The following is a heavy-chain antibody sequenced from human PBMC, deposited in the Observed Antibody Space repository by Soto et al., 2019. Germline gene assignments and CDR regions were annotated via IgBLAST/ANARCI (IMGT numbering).Heavy chain of an antibody. CDR1: GGPLTTYF. CDR3: ARDLWGYCGTDCYPLDV. Sequence: SETLSLTCNVSGGPLTTYFWSWIRQPPGKGLEWIGYVYYTGTTNYNPSLKSRLTISLDTSKNHFSLKLNSVTAADTAVYYCARDLWGYCGTDCYPLDVWGQGTTVTVSS. CDR2: VYYTGTT. J-gene: IGHJ6*02. D-gene: IGHD2-21*02. V-gene: IGHV4-59*01.